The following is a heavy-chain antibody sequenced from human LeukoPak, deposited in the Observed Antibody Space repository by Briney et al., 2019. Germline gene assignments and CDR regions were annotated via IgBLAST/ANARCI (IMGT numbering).Heavy chain of an antibody. CDR2: LSYTGNT. D-gene: IGHD4-17*01. CDR1: GGSLTLFY. Sequence: SETLSLTCNVAGGSLTLFYWSWIRQPPGKGLEWIGYLSYTGNTYYNPSLKSRVTILMDTSKNQFSLRLSSVTAADTAVYFCARNFARNSGDYGNDGFDVWGEGTMVTVSS. J-gene: IGHJ3*01. V-gene: IGHV4-59*01. CDR3: ARNFARNSGDYGNDGFDV.